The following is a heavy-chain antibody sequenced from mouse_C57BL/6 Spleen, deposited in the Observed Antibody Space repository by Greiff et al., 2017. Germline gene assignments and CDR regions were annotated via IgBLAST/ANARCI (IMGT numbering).Heavy chain of an antibody. CDR1: GYTFTDYY. CDR3: ASAGYGSRPHYYAMDY. V-gene: IGHV1-19*01. CDR2: INPYNGGT. D-gene: IGHD1-1*01. Sequence: VQLQQSGPVLVKPGASVKMSCKASGYTFTDYYMNWVKQSHGKSLEWIGVINPYNGGTSYNQKFKGKATLTVDKSSSTAYMELNSLTSEDSAVYYCASAGYGSRPHYYAMDYWGQGTSGTVSS. J-gene: IGHJ4*01.